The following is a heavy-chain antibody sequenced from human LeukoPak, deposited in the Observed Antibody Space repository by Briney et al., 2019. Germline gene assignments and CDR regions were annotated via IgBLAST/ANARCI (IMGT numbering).Heavy chain of an antibody. CDR2: IYYSGST. CDR3: ARGRWLRGHHYFDY. D-gene: IGHD5-12*01. J-gene: IGHJ4*02. Sequence: SETLSLTCTVSGGSISSYYWSWIRQPPGKGLEWIGYIYYSGSTNYNPSLKSRVTISVDTSKNQFSLKLSSVTAADTAVYYCARGRWLRGHHYFDYWGQGTLVTASS. V-gene: IGHV4-59*01. CDR1: GGSISSYY.